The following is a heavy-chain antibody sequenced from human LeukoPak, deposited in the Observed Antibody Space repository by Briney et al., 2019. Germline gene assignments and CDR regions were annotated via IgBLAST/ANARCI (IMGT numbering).Heavy chain of an antibody. D-gene: IGHD2-15*01. Sequence: GGSLRLSCAASGFTFSSYSMNWVRQAPGKGLEWVSSISSSSSYIYYADSVKGRFTISRDNAKNSLYLQMNSPRAEDTAVYYCARVCSGGSCYSVGYWGQGTLVTVSS. J-gene: IGHJ4*02. CDR3: ARVCSGGSCYSVGY. V-gene: IGHV3-21*01. CDR1: GFTFSSYS. CDR2: ISSSSSYI.